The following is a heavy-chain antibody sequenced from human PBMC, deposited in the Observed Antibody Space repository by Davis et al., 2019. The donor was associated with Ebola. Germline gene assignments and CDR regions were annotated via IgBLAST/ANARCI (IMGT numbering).Heavy chain of an antibody. CDR3: ARARGCSGGSCHNFDY. D-gene: IGHD2-15*01. Sequence: GESLKISCAASGFTFRAYWMSWVRQAPGKGLEWVANINQDGIQKCSVDSVKGRFTISRDNAKNSLYLQMSSLRGEDTAVYYCARARGCSGGSCHNFDYWGQGTLVTVSS. J-gene: IGHJ4*02. CDR2: INQDGIQK. CDR1: GFTFRAYW. V-gene: IGHV3-7*03.